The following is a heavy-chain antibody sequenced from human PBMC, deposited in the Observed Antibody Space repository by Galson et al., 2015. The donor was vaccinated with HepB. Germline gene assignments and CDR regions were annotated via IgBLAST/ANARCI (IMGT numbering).Heavy chain of an antibody. J-gene: IGHJ4*02. CDR2: IKSKTDGGTT. V-gene: IGHV3-15*01. CDR1: GFTFSNAW. D-gene: IGHD3-22*01. CDR3: TTAGSSGYYYYSFDY. Sequence: SLRLSCAASGFTFSNAWMSWVRQAPGKGLGWVGRIKSKTDGGTTDYAAPVKGRFTISRDDSKNTLYLQMNSLKTEDTAVYYCTTAGSSGYYYYSFDYWGQGTLVTVSS.